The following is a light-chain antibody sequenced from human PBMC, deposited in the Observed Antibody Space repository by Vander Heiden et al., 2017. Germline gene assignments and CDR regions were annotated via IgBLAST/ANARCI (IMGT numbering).Light chain of an antibody. CDR3: QQYNNWPVT. Sequence: ELVMTPSPATLSVSPGERATISCRASQSVSSNLAWYQQKPGQAPRLLIYGASTRATGIPARFSGSGSGTEFTLTISSLQSEDFAVYYCQQYNNWPVTFGQGTKLEIK. CDR1: QSVSSN. V-gene: IGKV3-15*01. CDR2: GAS. J-gene: IGKJ2*01.